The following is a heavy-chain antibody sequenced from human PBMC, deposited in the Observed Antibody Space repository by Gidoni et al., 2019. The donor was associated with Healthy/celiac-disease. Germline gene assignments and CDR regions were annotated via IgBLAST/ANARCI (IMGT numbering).Heavy chain of an antibody. V-gene: IGHV3-30*18. CDR2: ISYDGSNK. CDR3: AKDANTYYYDSSGYYDY. J-gene: IGHJ4*02. D-gene: IGHD3-22*01. CDR1: GFTFSSYG. Sequence: QVQLVESGRGVVQPGRSLRLSCAASGFTFSSYGMHWVRQAPGKGLEWVAVISYDGSNKYYADSVKGRFTISRDNSKNTLYLQMNSLRAEDTAVYYCAKDANTYYYDSSGYYDYWGQGTLVTVSS.